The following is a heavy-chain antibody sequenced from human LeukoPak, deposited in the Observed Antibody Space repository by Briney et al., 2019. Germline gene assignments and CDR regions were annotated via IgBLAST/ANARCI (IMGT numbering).Heavy chain of an antibody. J-gene: IGHJ6*03. D-gene: IGHD6-19*01. CDR2: IYTSGST. CDR1: GGSISSGSYY. V-gene: IGHV4-61*02. Sequence: PSETLSLTCTVSGGSISSGSYYWSWIRQPAGKGLEWIGRIYTSGSTNYNPSLKSRVTISVDTSKNQFSLKLSSVTAADTAVYYCARVLRAVAGGYYYYMDVWGKGTTVTVSS. CDR3: ARVLRAVAGGYYYYMDV.